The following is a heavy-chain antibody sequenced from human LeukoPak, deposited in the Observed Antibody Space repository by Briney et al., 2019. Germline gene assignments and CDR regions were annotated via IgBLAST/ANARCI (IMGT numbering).Heavy chain of an antibody. CDR3: ARARYVNSFYAFDI. J-gene: IGHJ3*02. D-gene: IGHD3-9*01. Sequence: SETLSLTCTVSGGSISSYYWSWIRLPPGKGLEWIGYLSKSGNTNYSPSLKSRVTIFGDTSKNQFFLKLSSVTAADTAVYYCARARYVNSFYAFDIWGQGTLVTVSS. V-gene: IGHV4-59*01. CDR1: GGSISSYY. CDR2: LSKSGNT.